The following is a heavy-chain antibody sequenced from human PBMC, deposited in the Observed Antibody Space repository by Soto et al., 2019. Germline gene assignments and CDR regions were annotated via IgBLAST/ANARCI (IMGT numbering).Heavy chain of an antibody. D-gene: IGHD3-22*01. CDR2: ISYDGSNK. J-gene: IGHJ4*02. V-gene: IGHV3-30-3*01. CDR3: ARAPWVPDYYDSSGYTDY. CDR1: GFTFSSYA. Sequence: QVQLVESGGGVVQPGRSLRLSCAASGFTFSSYAMHWVRQAPGKGLEWVAVISYDGSNKYYADSVKGRFTISRDNSKNTLYLQMNSLRAEDTAVYYCARAPWVPDYYDSSGYTDYWGQGTLVTVSS.